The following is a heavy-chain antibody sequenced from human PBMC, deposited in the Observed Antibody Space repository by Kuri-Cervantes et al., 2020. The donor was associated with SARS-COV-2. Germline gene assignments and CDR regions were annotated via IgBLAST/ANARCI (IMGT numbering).Heavy chain of an antibody. J-gene: IGHJ4*02. CDR2: INWNGGST. V-gene: IGHV3-20*04. CDR1: GFTFSSYA. CDR3: ARGGYSSSWFAYYFDY. D-gene: IGHD6-13*01. Sequence: GGSLRLSCAASGFTFSSYAMSWVRQAPGKGLEWVSGINWNGGSTGYADSVKGRFTISRDNAKNSLYLQMNSLRAEDTALYYCARGGYSSSWFAYYFDYWGQGTLVTVSS.